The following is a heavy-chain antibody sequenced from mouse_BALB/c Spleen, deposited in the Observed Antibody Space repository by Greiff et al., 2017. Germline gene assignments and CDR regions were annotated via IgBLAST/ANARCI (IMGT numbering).Heavy chain of an antibody. J-gene: IGHJ4*01. CDR1: GFTFSSYA. CDR3: ARDRDYYGSFYAMDY. CDR2: ISSGGSYT. D-gene: IGHD1-1*01. V-gene: IGHV5-9-4*01. Sequence: DVQLVESGGGLVKPGGSLKLSCAASGFTFSSYAMSWVRQSPEKRLEWVAEISSGGSYTYYPDTVTGRFTISRDNAKNTLYLEMSSLRSEDTAMYYCARDRDYYGSFYAMDYWGQGTSVTVSS.